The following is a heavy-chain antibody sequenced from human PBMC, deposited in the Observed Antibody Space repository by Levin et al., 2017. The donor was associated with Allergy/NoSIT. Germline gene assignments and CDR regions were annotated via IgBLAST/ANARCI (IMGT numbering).Heavy chain of an antibody. Sequence: GGSLRLSCAASGFTFSSYAMTWVRQAPGKGLEWVSGISASGDSTYYADSVKGRFTISRDNSKNTLYLQMNSLRAEDTAVYYCAKDVVVGPTPLHFDYWGQGTLVTVSS. V-gene: IGHV3-23*01. CDR3: AKDVVVGPTPLHFDY. CDR1: GFTFSSYA. D-gene: IGHD2-15*01. CDR2: ISASGDST. J-gene: IGHJ4*02.